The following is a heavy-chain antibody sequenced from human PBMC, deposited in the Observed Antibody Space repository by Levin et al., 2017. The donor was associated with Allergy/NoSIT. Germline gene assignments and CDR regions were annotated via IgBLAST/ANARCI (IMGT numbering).Heavy chain of an antibody. CDR1: GGSVSSPSYF. V-gene: IGHV4-39*01. Sequence: SETLSLTCTVSGGSVSSPSYFWGWVRQPPGKGLEWIGSIHYSGSTYYNPSLKSRVTVSVDTSRNQFSLKLNSVTAADTAVYYCGRHKFTYYYDSSGYYLDLWGRGTLVTVSS. J-gene: IGHJ2*01. CDR3: GRHKFTYYYDSSGYYLDL. D-gene: IGHD3-22*01. CDR2: IHYSGST.